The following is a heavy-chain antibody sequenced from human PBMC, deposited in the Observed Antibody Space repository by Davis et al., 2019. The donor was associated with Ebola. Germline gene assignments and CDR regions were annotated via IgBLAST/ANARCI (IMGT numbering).Heavy chain of an antibody. D-gene: IGHD6-13*01. V-gene: IGHV4-59*01. J-gene: IGHJ5*02. Sequence: SETLSLSCTVSGDSITSYYWSWIRQPPGKGLEWIGSVYYSGSTNYNPSLKSPLTISVETSKNQFSLKLSSVTAADTAVYYCARTGRYSSSWAPNWFDPWGQGTLVTVSS. CDR2: VYYSGST. CDR3: ARTGRYSSSWAPNWFDP. CDR1: GDSITSYY.